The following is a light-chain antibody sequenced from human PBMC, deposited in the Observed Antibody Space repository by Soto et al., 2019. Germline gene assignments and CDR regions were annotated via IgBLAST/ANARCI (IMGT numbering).Light chain of an antibody. V-gene: IGLV2-8*01. Sequence: QSALTQPPSASGSPGQSVTISCTGTSSDVGGYVYVSWYQQYPGKAPKLIIYEVNKRTSGVPDRFSGSKSGNTASLTVSGLQADDEADYYCSSYADTNIDVVFGGGTQLTVL. CDR3: SSYADTNIDVV. J-gene: IGLJ2*01. CDR1: SSDVGGYVY. CDR2: EVN.